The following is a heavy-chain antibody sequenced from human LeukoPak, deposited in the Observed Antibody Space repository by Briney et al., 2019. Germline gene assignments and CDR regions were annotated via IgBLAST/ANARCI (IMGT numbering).Heavy chain of an antibody. CDR3: ARGALNMAIAAVGRNWFDP. CDR2: IVPIFGTA. J-gene: IGHJ5*02. Sequence: ASVKVSCKASGGTFSSYAISWVRQAPGQGLEWMGGIVPIFGTANYAQKFQGRVTITADESTSTAYMELSSLRSEDTAVYYCARGALNMAIAAVGRNWFDPWGQGTLVTVSS. CDR1: GGTFSSYA. V-gene: IGHV1-69*13. D-gene: IGHD6-13*01.